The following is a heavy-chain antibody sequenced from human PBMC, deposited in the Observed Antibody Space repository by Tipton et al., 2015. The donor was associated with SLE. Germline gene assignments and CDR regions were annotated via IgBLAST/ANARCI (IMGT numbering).Heavy chain of an antibody. CDR1: GGSFSPDY. CDR2: INHSGST. D-gene: IGHD7-27*01. V-gene: IGHV4-34*01. CDR3: ARDRLTGDRNYYYYYMDV. J-gene: IGHJ6*03. Sequence: TLSLTCAVYGGSFSPDYWSWIRQPPGKGLEWIGEINHSGSTNYNPSLKSRVIISIDTSKNQFSLKLSSVTAADTAVYYCARDRLTGDRNYYYYYMDVWGKGTTVTVSS.